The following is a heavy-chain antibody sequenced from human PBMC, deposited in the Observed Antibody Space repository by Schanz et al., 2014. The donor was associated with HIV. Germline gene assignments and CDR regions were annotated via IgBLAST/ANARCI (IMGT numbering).Heavy chain of an antibody. D-gene: IGHD5-18*01. Sequence: EVQLLESGGGLVQPGGSLRLSCAASGFALNRHSLNWVRQAPGKGLEWVSTISGSGGSTYYADSVKGRFTISRDNSKNTLYLQMNSLRAEDTAVYYCARGLPADYWGQGTLVTVSS. J-gene: IGHJ4*02. V-gene: IGHV3-23*01. CDR1: GFALNRHS. CDR3: ARGLPADY. CDR2: ISGSGGST.